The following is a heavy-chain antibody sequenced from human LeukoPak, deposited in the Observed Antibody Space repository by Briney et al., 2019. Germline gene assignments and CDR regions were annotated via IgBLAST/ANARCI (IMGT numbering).Heavy chain of an antibody. Sequence: SETLSLTCTVSGDFISTYFWSWLRQPPGEGLVWIGYIYYSGSTNYNTNYNPSLKSRVTISVDTSKNQFSLKLTSVTAADTAVYYCARAPRGWYFDLWGRGTLVTVSS. J-gene: IGHJ2*01. CDR3: ARAPRGWYFDL. CDR1: GDFISTYF. CDR2: IYYSGSTNYNT. V-gene: IGHV4-59*01.